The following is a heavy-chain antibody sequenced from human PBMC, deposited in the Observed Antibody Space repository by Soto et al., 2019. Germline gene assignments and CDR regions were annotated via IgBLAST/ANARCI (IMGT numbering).Heavy chain of an antibody. CDR3: ARDLHIGVVVTAIRYYYYGMDV. D-gene: IGHD2-21*02. Sequence: GGSLRLSCAASGFTFSSYSRNWVRQAPGKGLEWVSSISSSSSYIYYADSVKGRFTISRDNAKNSLYLQMNSLRAEDTAVYYCARDLHIGVVVTAIRYYYYGMDVWGQGTTVTVYS. J-gene: IGHJ6*02. V-gene: IGHV3-21*01. CDR2: ISSSSSYI. CDR1: GFTFSSYS.